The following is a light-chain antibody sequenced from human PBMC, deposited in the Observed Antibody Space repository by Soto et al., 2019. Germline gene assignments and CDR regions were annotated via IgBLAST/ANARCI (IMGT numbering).Light chain of an antibody. V-gene: IGLV1-47*01. CDR2: RTH. CDR1: SSNIGSNY. J-gene: IGLJ2*01. Sequence: QSVLSQAPSASGTPGQRVTISCSGSSSNIGSNYVYWYQQLPETAPKLLIYRTHQRPSGVPDRFSASKSDTSASLVISGLRSEDYAADYGATWDDSLRGPVLFGGGTKLTV. CDR3: ATWDDSLRGPVL.